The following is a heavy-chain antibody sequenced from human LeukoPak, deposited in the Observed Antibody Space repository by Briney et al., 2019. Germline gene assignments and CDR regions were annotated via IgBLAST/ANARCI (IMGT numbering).Heavy chain of an antibody. CDR2: ISSSSSYI. CDR3: AAELYSSGWYDP. D-gene: IGHD6-19*01. V-gene: IGHV3-21*01. CDR1: GFTFSGFG. J-gene: IGHJ5*02. Sequence: GGSLRLSCVVSGFTFSGFGMNWVRQAPGKGLEWVSSISSSSSYIYYADSVKGRFTISRHNAKKSLYLQMSSLRAEDTAVYYCAAELYSSGWYDPWGQGTLVTVSS.